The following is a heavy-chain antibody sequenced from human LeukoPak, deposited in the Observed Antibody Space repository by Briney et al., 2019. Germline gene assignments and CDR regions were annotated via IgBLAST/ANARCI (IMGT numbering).Heavy chain of an antibody. CDR2: IYSGGIT. D-gene: IGHD1-26*01. CDR1: GFTVSRNY. CDR3: ARGVEYSGSYYHAFDI. V-gene: IGHV3-53*01. J-gene: IGHJ3*02. Sequence: GGSLRLSCAASGFTVSRNYMNWVRQALGKGLEWVSVIYSGGITYYADSVKGRFTISRDNSKNTLYLQMNTLRAEDTAVYYCARGVEYSGSYYHAFDIWGQGTLVTVSS.